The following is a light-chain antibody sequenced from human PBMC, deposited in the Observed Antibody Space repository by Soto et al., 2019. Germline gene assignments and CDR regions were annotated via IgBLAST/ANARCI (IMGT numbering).Light chain of an antibody. CDR1: QAIDTY. CDR2: AAS. J-gene: IGKJ5*01. Sequence: DIQLTQSPSFLSASVGDRVTITCRASQAIDTYLAWYQKKPGKAPKLLIYAASLLQSGVPSRFSGGGSGTEFTLTINSLQPEDFANYYCQQLNSFPFIFGQGTRLEIK. V-gene: IGKV1-9*01. CDR3: QQLNSFPFI.